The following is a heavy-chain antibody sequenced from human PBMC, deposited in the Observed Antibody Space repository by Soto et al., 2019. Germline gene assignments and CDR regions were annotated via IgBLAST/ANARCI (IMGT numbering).Heavy chain of an antibody. V-gene: IGHV3-30*18. CDR1: GFTFSSYG. Sequence: HPGGSLRLSCAASGFTFSSYGMHCVRQAPGKGLKWVAVISYDGSNKYYADSVKGRFTISRDNSKNTLYLQMNSLRAEDTAVYYCAKDWSSRSAFDIWGQGTMVTVSS. CDR3: AKDWSSRSAFDI. CDR2: ISYDGSNK. J-gene: IGHJ3*02. D-gene: IGHD6-13*01.